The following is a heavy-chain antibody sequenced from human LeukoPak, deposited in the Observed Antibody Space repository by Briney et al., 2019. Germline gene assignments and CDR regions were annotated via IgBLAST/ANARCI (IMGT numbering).Heavy chain of an antibody. V-gene: IGHV3-11*05. Sequence: GGSLRLSCAASGFTFSDYYMSWTRQAPGKGLEWVSYISSSSTYTKYADSVKGRFTISRDNAKNSLFLQMNSLRTEDTALYYCAKARGIAVAGFDYWGQGTLVTVSS. CDR2: ISSSSTYT. J-gene: IGHJ4*02. CDR1: GFTFSDYY. D-gene: IGHD6-19*01. CDR3: AKARGIAVAGFDY.